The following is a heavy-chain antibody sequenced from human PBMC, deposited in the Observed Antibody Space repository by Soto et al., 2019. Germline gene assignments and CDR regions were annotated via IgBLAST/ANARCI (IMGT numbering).Heavy chain of an antibody. V-gene: IGHV3-33*01. D-gene: IGHD3-3*01. CDR3: ARGRAIFGVEDWYFDL. CDR1: GFTFSSYG. J-gene: IGHJ2*01. CDR2: IWCDGSNK. Sequence: GGFLRLSCAASGFTFSSYGMHWVRQAPGKGLEWVAVIWCDGSNKYYADSVKGRFTISRDNSKNTLYLQMNSLRAEDTAVYYCARGRAIFGVEDWYFDLWGRGTLVTVSS.